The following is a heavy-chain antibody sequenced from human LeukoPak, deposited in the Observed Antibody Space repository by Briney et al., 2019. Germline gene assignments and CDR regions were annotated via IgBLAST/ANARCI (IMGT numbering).Heavy chain of an antibody. V-gene: IGHV4-28*01. D-gene: IGHD3-16*01. CDR1: GYSITSSSW. Sequence: PSETLSLTCAVSGYSITSSSWWGWIRQPPGKGLEWIGYIYHSGTTYYNPSLQSRVTMSVDTSKNQFSLKLNSVTATDTAVYYCARHYGPWGQGTLITVSS. J-gene: IGHJ4*02. CDR2: IYHSGTT. CDR3: ARHYGP.